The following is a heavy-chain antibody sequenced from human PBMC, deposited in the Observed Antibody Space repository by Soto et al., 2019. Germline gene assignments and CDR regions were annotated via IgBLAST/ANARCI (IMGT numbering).Heavy chain of an antibody. CDR3: VTSIPSSKWSGFVS. V-gene: IGHV3-72*01. D-gene: IGHD6-13*01. J-gene: IGHJ4*02. Sequence: GGSLRLSCAASGFSFSDHYMDWVRQAPGKGLEWVGRTRNKAYSFTTEYAPALKGRFTISRDDSEDSLYLQMNSLKTEDTALYYCVTSIPSSKWSGFVSWGQGTLVTVSS. CDR2: TRNKAYSFTT. CDR1: GFSFSDHY.